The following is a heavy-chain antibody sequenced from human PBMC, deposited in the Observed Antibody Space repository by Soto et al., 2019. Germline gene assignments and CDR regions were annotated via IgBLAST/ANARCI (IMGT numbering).Heavy chain of an antibody. CDR1: SYTFSTYA. V-gene: IGHV1-3*01. D-gene: IGHD2-15*01. CDR2: INVGNGNT. Sequence: ASVKVSCKDSSYTFSTYAINWVRQAPGQGLEWMGWINVGNGNTGYSRKFQGRVTNARDMSASTAYIEVTSLTSEDTAIYYCAREGAHYTPLDHWGQGTLVTVSS. CDR3: AREGAHYTPLDH. J-gene: IGHJ4*02.